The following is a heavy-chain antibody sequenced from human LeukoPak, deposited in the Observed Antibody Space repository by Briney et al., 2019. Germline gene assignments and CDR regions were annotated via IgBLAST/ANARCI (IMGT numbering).Heavy chain of an antibody. CDR1: GGTFSSYA. V-gene: IGHV1-69*13. J-gene: IGHJ4*02. Sequence: SVTVSCKASGGTFSSYAISWVRQAHGEGLEWMGGTIPIFGTANYAQKFQGTVTITAAESTSTAYMELSSLRSEDTAVYYCARDRAVGYSYGYTEVWGQGTLVTVSS. CDR3: ARDRAVGYSYGYTEV. D-gene: IGHD5-18*01. CDR2: TIPIFGTA.